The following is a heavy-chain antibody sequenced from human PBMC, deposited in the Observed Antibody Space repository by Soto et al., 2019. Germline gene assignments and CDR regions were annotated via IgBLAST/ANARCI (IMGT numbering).Heavy chain of an antibody. CDR2: ISYDGSNK. CDR1: GFTFSSYA. V-gene: IGHV3-30-3*01. J-gene: IGHJ4*02. CDR3: ARVPSSSGRAHFDY. Sequence: GGSLRLSCAASGFTFSSYAMHWVRQAPGKGLEWVAVISYDGSNKYYADSVKGRFTISRDNSKNTLYLQMNSLRAEDTAVYYCARVPSSSGRAHFDYWGEGTLVTVSS. D-gene: IGHD2-15*01.